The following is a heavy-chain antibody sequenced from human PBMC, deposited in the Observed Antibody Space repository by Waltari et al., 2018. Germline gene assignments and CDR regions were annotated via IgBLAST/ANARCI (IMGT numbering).Heavy chain of an antibody. CDR1: GGSISSGSYY. D-gene: IGHD3-10*01. Sequence: GPGLVKPSQTLSLTCTVSGGSISSGSYYWSWIRQPAGQGLEWIGRIYTSGSTNYNPSHKSRVTISVDTSKNQFSLKLSSVTAADTAVYYCAREYYYGSGSYSYYYYYGMDVWGQGTTVTVSS. V-gene: IGHV4-61*02. CDR3: AREYYYGSGSYSYYYYYGMDV. J-gene: IGHJ6*02. CDR2: IYTSGST.